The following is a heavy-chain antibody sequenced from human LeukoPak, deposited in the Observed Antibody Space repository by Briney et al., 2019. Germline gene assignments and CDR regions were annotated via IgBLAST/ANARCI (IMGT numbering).Heavy chain of an antibody. CDR3: ARGETYYYGSGSRSAFDL. Sequence: ASVKVSCKASGYTFSTYGITWVRQAPGQGLEWMGCISAYNGDRDYAQSLQDTMTMTTDTSTSTAYMELENLTPDDTAVYFCARGETYYYGSGSRSAFDLWGQGTVVIVSS. D-gene: IGHD3-10*01. J-gene: IGHJ3*01. CDR2: ISAYNGDR. V-gene: IGHV1-18*04. CDR1: GYTFSTYG.